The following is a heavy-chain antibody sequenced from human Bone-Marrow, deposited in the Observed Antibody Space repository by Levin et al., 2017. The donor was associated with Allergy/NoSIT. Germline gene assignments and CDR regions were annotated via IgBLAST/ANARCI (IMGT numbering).Heavy chain of an antibody. J-gene: IGHJ4*02. Sequence: HAGGSLRLSCAASGFTFGSHEMHWARQAPGKGLEWVSYISTSGTTTKYADSVKGRFTISRDYAKNSLYLQMNSLRAEDTAVYYCAIDVLESGDYWAYWGRGTLVTVSS. V-gene: IGHV3-48*03. D-gene: IGHD1-1*01. CDR1: GFTFGSHE. CDR2: ISTSGTTT. CDR3: AIDVLESGDYWAY.